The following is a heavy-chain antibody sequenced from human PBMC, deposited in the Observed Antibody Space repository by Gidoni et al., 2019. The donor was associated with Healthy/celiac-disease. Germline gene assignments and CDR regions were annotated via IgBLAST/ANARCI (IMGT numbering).Heavy chain of an antibody. CDR3: AKEREQWLVSDAFDI. J-gene: IGHJ3*02. CDR1: GFTFSRYA. CDR2: ISGSGGST. V-gene: IGHV3-23*01. Sequence: EVQLLESGGGLVQPGGSLRLSCAASGFTFSRYAMSWVRQAPGKGLEWGSDISGSGGSTYYADSVKGRFTISRDNPKNTLYLQMNSLRAEDTAVYYCAKEREQWLVSDAFDIWGQGTMVTVSS. D-gene: IGHD6-19*01.